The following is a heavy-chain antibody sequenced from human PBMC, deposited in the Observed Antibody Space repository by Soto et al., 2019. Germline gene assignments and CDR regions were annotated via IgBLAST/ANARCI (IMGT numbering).Heavy chain of an antibody. V-gene: IGHV4-30-4*08. CDR2: IYYSGST. Sequence: SLRYTVACFKSRSVGYCWSWISQPPGKGLEWIGYIYYSGSTYYNPSLKSRVTISVDTSKNQFSLKLSSVTAADTAVYYCARDRETGTTDYWGQGTLGTVSS. D-gene: IGHD1-7*01. CDR1: CFKSRSVGYC. CDR3: ARDRETGTTDY. J-gene: IGHJ4*02.